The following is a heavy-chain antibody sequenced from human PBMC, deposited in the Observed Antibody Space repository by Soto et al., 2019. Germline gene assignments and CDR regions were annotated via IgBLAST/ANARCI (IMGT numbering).Heavy chain of an antibody. CDR1: GFTFSSYG. CDR3: ARGGGIAAAGTYYYGMDV. D-gene: IGHD6-13*01. CDR2: IWYDGSNK. V-gene: IGHV3-33*01. J-gene: IGHJ6*02. Sequence: QVQLVESGGGVVQPGRSLRLSCAASGFTFSSYGMHWVRQAPGKGLEWVAVIWYDGSNKYYADSVKGRFTISRDNSKNTLYLQMNSLRAEDTAVYYCARGGGIAAAGTYYYGMDVWGQGTTVTVSS.